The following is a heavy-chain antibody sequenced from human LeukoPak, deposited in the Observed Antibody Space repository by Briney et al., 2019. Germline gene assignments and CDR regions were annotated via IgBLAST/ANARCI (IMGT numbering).Heavy chain of an antibody. CDR2: FDPEDGET. Sequence: ASVKVSCKVSRYTLTELSMHWVRQAPGKGLEWMGGFDPEDGETIYAQKFQGRVTMTEDTSTDTAYMELSSLRSEDTAVYYCATAPIEVVVPAAKRGFDYWGQGTLVTVSS. V-gene: IGHV1-24*01. CDR1: RYTLTELS. D-gene: IGHD2-2*01. CDR3: ATAPIEVVVPAAKRGFDY. J-gene: IGHJ4*02.